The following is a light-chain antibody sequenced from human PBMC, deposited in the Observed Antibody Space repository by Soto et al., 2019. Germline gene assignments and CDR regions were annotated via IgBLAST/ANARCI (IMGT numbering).Light chain of an antibody. CDR1: QSVRSW. V-gene: IGKV1-5*01. Sequence: MTQSPATLSVSPGERVTITCRASQSVRSWLAWYQQKPGTAPKLLIFDASRLESGVPSRFSGSASGTEFTLTISSLQPDDFATYYCQQYDNYPLTFGGGTKVDIK. CDR2: DAS. CDR3: QQYDNYPLT. J-gene: IGKJ4*01.